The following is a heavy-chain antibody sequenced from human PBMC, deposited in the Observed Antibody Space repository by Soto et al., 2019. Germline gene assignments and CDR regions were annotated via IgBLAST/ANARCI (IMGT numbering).Heavy chain of an antibody. CDR1: GFSFSNYA. CDR2: ISGGGGGT. V-gene: IGHV3-23*01. CDR3: ARREGSCYDRLYNWFDP. D-gene: IGHD2-15*01. Sequence: GGSLRLSCAASGFSFSNYAMNWVRQAPGKGLEWVSGISGGGGGTYYADSAKGRFIISRDNSKNTVYLQMNSLRAEDTAFYYCARREGSCYDRLYNWFDPWGQGTLVTVSS. J-gene: IGHJ5*02.